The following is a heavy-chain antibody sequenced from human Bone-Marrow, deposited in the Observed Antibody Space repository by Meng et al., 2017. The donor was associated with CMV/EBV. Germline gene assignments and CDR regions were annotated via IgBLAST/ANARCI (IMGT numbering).Heavy chain of an antibody. Sequence: SETLSLTCTVSGGSISSSRYYWGWIRQPPGKGLEWIGSIYYSGSTYYNPSLKSRVTISVDTSKNQVSLKLSSVTAAYSSVYHLAIPYYDSIGYYDKGFDDWGQGTLVTVSS. CDR3: AIPYYDSIGYYDKGFDD. D-gene: IGHD3-22*01. CDR1: GGSISSSRYY. CDR2: IYYSGST. V-gene: IGHV4-39*01. J-gene: IGHJ4*02.